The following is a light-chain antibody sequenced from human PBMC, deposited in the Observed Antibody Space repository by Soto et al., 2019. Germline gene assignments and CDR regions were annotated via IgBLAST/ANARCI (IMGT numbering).Light chain of an antibody. Sequence: EIVMTQSPVTLSVSPGESAALSCRASQSISTNLAWYQQKPGQAPRLLIYSASSRATGLPARFSGSGSGTEFTLTISSLQSDDLAIYYCQQYNKWPNTFGQGTRLEMK. CDR1: QSISTN. CDR3: QQYNKWPNT. J-gene: IGKJ2*01. CDR2: SAS. V-gene: IGKV3-15*01.